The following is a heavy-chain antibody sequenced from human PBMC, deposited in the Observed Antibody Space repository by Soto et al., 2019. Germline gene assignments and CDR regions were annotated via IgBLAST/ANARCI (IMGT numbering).Heavy chain of an antibody. J-gene: IGHJ6*02. CDR3: ATPGGLGIAARPYYYYGMDG. Sequence: ASVKVSCKASGYTFTGYYMHWVRQAPGQGLEWMGWINPNSGGTNYAQKFQGRVTMTRDTSISTAYMELSRLRSDDTAVYYCATPGGLGIAARPYYYYGMDGWGQGTTVTVSS. CDR2: INPNSGGT. V-gene: IGHV1-2*02. CDR1: GYTFTGYY. D-gene: IGHD6-6*01.